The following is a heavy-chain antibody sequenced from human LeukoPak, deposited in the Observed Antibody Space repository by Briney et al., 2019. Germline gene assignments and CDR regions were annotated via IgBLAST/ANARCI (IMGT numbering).Heavy chain of an antibody. V-gene: IGHV4-39*01. CDR1: GGSISSSSYY. CDR2: IYYSGST. Sequence: SETLSLTCTVSGGSISSSSYYWGWIRQPPGKGLEWIGSIYYSGSTYYNPSLKSRVTISVDTSKNQFSLKLSSVTAADTAVYYCARLFGGEALHYYHYYMDVWGKGTTVTISS. CDR3: ARLFGGEALHYYHYYMDV. J-gene: IGHJ6*03. D-gene: IGHD2-21*01.